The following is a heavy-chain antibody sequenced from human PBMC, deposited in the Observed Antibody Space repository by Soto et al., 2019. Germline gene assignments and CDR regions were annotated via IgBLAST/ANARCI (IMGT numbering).Heavy chain of an antibody. CDR2: IYYSGST. CDR1: GGSISSSSYY. D-gene: IGHD4-4*01. Sequence: SETLSLTCTVSGGSISSSSYYWGWIRQPPGKGLEWIGSIYYSGSTYYNPSLKSRVTISVDTSKNQFSLKLSSVTAADTAVYYCASHRGLHPLYGMDVWGQGTTVTVSS. CDR3: ASHRGLHPLYGMDV. V-gene: IGHV4-39*01. J-gene: IGHJ6*02.